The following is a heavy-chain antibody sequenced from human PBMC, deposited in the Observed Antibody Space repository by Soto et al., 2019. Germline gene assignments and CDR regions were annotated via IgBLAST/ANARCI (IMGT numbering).Heavy chain of an antibody. D-gene: IGHD3-10*01. V-gene: IGHV4-34*01. Sequence: QVQLQQWGAGLLKPSETLSLTCAVYGGSFRGYQWSWIRQTPGKGLAWIGEINATGNINYNPSLKSLVPVVLDTPKRQISLKLSSVTAADSAVYYCARGVILWFGELSRRGGYHYYMDVWGKGTTVTVSS. CDR1: GGSFRGYQ. CDR2: INATGNI. CDR3: ARGVILWFGELSRRGGYHYYMDV. J-gene: IGHJ6*03.